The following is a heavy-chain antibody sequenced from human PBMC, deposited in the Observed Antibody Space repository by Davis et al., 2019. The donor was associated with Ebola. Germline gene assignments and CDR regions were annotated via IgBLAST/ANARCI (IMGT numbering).Heavy chain of an antibody. CDR2: IAYDGSTE. J-gene: IGHJ1*01. Sequence: PGGSLRLSCAASGFTFSNYAMDWVRQAPGKGLEWVAVIAYDGSTEYYGDSMKGRFTISRDNSNNTLYLQMDTLRSEDTAVYHCARGISGGTVTLGDWGQGTLVTVSS. D-gene: IGHD3-16*01. V-gene: IGHV3-30*14. CDR1: GFTFSNYA. CDR3: ARGISGGTVTLGD.